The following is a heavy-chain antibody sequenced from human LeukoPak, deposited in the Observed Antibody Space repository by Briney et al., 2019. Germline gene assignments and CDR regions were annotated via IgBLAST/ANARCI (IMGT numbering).Heavy chain of an antibody. J-gene: IGHJ6*02. CDR2: ISSSGSTI. D-gene: IGHD1-26*01. Sequence: GGSLRLSCAASGFTFSSYEMNWVRQAPGKGLEWVSYISSSGSTIYCADSVKGRFTISRDNAKNSLYLQMNSLRAEDTAVYYCARTPLGAMGYYGMDVWGQGTTVTVSS. V-gene: IGHV3-48*03. CDR3: ARTPLGAMGYYGMDV. CDR1: GFTFSSYE.